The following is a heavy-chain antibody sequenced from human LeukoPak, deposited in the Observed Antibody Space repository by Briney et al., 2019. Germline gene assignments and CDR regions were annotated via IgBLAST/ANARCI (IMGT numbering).Heavy chain of an antibody. CDR1: GGTFSSYA. J-gene: IGHJ4*02. CDR3: AREGYYYDSSGYQSIGD. V-gene: IGHV1-69*13. Sequence: SVKVSCKASGGTFSSYAISWVRQAPGQGLEWMGGIIPIFGTANYAQKFQGRVTITADESTSTAYMELSSLRSEDTAVYYCAREGYYYDSSGYQSIGDWGQGTLVTVSS. D-gene: IGHD3-22*01. CDR2: IIPIFGTA.